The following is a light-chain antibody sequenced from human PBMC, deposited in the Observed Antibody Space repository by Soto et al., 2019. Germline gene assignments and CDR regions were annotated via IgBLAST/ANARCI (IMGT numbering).Light chain of an antibody. Sequence: DIQLTQSPSFLSASVGDRVTITCRASQDISSYLAWYQQKPGKAPKVLILAASTLHSGVPSRFSGSGSGTEFTLTISSLQPEDFATYYCQQLNTYPRTFGQGTKVEIK. CDR2: AAS. J-gene: IGKJ1*01. V-gene: IGKV1-9*01. CDR1: QDISSY. CDR3: QQLNTYPRT.